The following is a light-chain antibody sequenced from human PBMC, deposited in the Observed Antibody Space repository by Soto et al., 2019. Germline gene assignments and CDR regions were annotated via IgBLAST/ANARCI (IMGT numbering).Light chain of an antibody. V-gene: IGLV2-11*01. J-gene: IGLJ1*01. CDR3: CSYAGSYTFYV. CDR2: DVS. CDR1: SSDVGYYNY. Sequence: QSELTQAGSVSGSPGPSVTISYTGTSSDVGYYNYVSWYQQHPGTAPKLMIYDVSMRPSGVPDRFSGSKSGNTASLTISGLQAEDEADYYCCSYAGSYTFYVFGTGTKVTVL.